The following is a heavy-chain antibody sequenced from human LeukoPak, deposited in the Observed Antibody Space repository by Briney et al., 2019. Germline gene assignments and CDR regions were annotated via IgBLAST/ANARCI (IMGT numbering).Heavy chain of an antibody. D-gene: IGHD4/OR15-4a*01. J-gene: IGHJ4*02. CDR3: AKVSVRGAKGYFDY. CDR2: ISGSGGST. CDR1: GYTFTSYG. V-gene: IGHV3-23*01. Sequence: SCKASGYTFTSYGMSWVRQAPGKGLEWVSAISGSGGSTYYADSVKGRFTISRDNSKNTLYLQMNSLRAEDTAVYYCAKVSVRGAKGYFDYWGQGTLVTVSS.